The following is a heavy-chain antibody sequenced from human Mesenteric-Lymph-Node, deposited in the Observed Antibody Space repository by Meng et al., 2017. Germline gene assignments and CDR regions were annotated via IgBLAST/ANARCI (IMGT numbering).Heavy chain of an antibody. CDR3: ARDHPYYGSGSYSLTQGAFDI. J-gene: IGHJ3*02. D-gene: IGHD3-10*01. Sequence: GGSLRLSCAASGFTFSSYSMNWVRQAPGKGLEWVSSISSSSSYIYYADSVKGRFTISRDSAKNTLYLQMNSLRAEDTAVYYCARDHPYYGSGSYSLTQGAFDIWGQGTMVTVSS. CDR2: ISSSSSYI. V-gene: IGHV3-21*01. CDR1: GFTFSSYS.